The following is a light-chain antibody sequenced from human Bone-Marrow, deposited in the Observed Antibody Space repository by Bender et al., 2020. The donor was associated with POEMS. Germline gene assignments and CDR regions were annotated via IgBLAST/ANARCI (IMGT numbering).Light chain of an antibody. CDR2: SDG. V-gene: IGLV1-36*01. CDR3: SAWDDSLSGWV. CDR1: SSNTGNHG. Sequence: QSVVTQPPSLSEAPRQRVTISCSGSSSNTGNHGVNWYQQLPGEAPKLLIYSDGQRPSGVPDRFSGLKSGSSGSLAISGLQSEDEAHYYCSAWDDSLSGWVFGGGTKLTVL. J-gene: IGLJ3*02.